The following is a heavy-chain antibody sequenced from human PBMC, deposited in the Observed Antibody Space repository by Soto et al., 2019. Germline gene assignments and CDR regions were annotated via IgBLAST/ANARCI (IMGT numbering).Heavy chain of an antibody. J-gene: IGHJ4*02. V-gene: IGHV1-3*01. Sequence: QVQLVQSGAEVKKPGASVTVSCKASGYTFINYALHWVRQAPGQRLDWIGRINAGNGNTKYSQKFQGXVXXXRDXSASTAYMELSSLRSEDTAIYYCARSEINYSRFDSWGQGTLVTVSS. CDR1: GYTFINYA. D-gene: IGHD2-21*01. CDR3: ARSEINYSRFDS. CDR2: INAGNGNT.